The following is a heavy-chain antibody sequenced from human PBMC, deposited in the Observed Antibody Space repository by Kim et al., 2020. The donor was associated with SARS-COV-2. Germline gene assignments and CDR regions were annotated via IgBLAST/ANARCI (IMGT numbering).Heavy chain of an antibody. CDR3: ASSGYDYVWGSYRRYFDY. CDR1: GGTFSSYA. Sequence: SVKVSCKASGGTFSSYAISWVRQAPGQGLEWMGGIIPIFGTANYAQKFQGRVTITADESTSTAYMELSSLRSEDTAVYYCASSGYDYVWGSYRRYFDYWGQGTLVTVSS. CDR2: IIPIFGTA. D-gene: IGHD3-16*02. J-gene: IGHJ4*02. V-gene: IGHV1-69*13.